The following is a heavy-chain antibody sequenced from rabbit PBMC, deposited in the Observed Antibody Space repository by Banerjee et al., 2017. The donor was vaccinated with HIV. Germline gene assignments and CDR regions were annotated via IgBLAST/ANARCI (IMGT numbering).Heavy chain of an antibody. V-gene: IGHV1S40*01. Sequence: QSLEESGGDLVKPGASLTLTCTVSGFSFGSNYYMCWVRQAPGKGLEWIACIYAGSSSSTYYASWAKGRFTISKTSSTTVTLQLTSLTAADTATYFCARVGGDYADYGGDYADYGGGYFNLWGQGTLVTVS. CDR3: ARVGGDYADYGGDYADYGGGYFNL. CDR1: GFSFGSNYY. CDR2: IYAGSSSST. D-gene: IGHD6-1*01. J-gene: IGHJ4*01.